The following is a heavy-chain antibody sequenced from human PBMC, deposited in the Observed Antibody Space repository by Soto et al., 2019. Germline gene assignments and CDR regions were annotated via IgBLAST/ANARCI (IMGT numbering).Heavy chain of an antibody. CDR3: ARRVIGSSRAFDI. CDR2: ISDGGDLT. Sequence: VQLLESGGGLAQPGGSLRLSCAASGFAFTGHPMSWVRQAPEKGLEWVAGISDGGDLTYNADSVKGRFTISRDNSRNPLYLQMNSLRAEDTAVYYCARRVIGSSRAFDIWGQGTMVTVSS. D-gene: IGHD3-10*01. CDR1: GFAFTGHP. J-gene: IGHJ3*02. V-gene: IGHV3-23*01.